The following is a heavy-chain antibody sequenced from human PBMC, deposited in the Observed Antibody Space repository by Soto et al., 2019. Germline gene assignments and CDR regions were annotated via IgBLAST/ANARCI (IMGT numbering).Heavy chain of an antibody. CDR1: GFTFSSYA. V-gene: IGHV3-23*01. J-gene: IGHJ4*02. CDR3: AKDSAGYFDY. D-gene: IGHD1-1*01. Sequence: GGSLRLSCAASGFTFSSYAMSWVRQAPGKGLEWVSAISGSGGSTYYAVSVRGGFTFSRDNSKNTLYLKMNSLRAEATAVYYCAKDSAGYFDYWGQGTLVTVSS. CDR2: ISGSGGST.